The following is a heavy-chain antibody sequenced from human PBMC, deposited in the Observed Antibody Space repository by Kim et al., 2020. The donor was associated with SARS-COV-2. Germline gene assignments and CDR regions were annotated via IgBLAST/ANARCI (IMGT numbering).Heavy chain of an antibody. CDR3: AKDSSSWYGGLDY. J-gene: IGHJ4*02. Sequence: GGSLRLSCAASGFTFDDYAMHWVRQAPGKGLEWVSGISWNSGSIGYADSVKGRFTISRDNAKNSLYLQMNSLRAEDTALYYCAKDSSSWYGGLDYWGQGT. V-gene: IGHV3-9*01. D-gene: IGHD6-13*01. CDR2: ISWNSGSI. CDR1: GFTFDDYA.